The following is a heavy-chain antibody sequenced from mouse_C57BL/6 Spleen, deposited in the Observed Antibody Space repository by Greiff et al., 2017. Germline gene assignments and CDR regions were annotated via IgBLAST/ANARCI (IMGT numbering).Heavy chain of an antibody. CDR3: ARGGTELIDSSDPYAMDY. Sequence: QVQLQQPGAELVRPGSSVKLSCKASGYTFTSYWMDWVKQRPGQGLEWIGNIYPSDSETHYNQKFKDKATLTVDKSSSTAYMQLSSLTSEDSAVYYCARGGTELIDSSDPYAMDYWGQGTSVTVSS. CDR1: GYTFTSYW. V-gene: IGHV1-61*01. CDR2: IYPSDSET. J-gene: IGHJ4*01. D-gene: IGHD3-2*02.